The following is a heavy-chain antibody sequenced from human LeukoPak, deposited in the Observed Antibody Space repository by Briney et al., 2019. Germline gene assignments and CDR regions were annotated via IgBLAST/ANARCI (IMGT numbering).Heavy chain of an antibody. J-gene: IGHJ3*02. CDR2: ISGSGAST. CDR1: GFTFSSYA. Sequence: PGGSLRLSCAASGFTFSSYAMTWVRQAPGKGLEGVSAISGSGASTYYAGSVKGRFTISRDNSNNTLYLQMNSLRAEDTAVYYCAKAQTTVFAFDIWGQGTMVTVSS. CDR3: AKAQTTVFAFDI. D-gene: IGHD4-17*01. V-gene: IGHV3-23*01.